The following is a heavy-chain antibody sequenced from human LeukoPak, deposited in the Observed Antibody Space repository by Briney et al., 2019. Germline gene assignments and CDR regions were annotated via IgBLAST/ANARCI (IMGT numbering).Heavy chain of an antibody. Sequence: SETLSLTCTVSRGSINSFYWGWIRQPPGKGLEWIGSPSYTGTTYFNPSLESRLTLSVDTSRIHFSLKLNSVTAADTAVYYCARQGDVGSYPFDLWGQGTLVTVSS. CDR1: RGSINSFY. V-gene: IGHV4-39*07. CDR3: ARQGDVGSYPFDL. CDR2: PSYTGTT. D-gene: IGHD1-26*01. J-gene: IGHJ4*02.